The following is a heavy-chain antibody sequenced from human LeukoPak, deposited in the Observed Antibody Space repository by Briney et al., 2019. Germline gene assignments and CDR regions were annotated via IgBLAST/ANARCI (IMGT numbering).Heavy chain of an antibody. CDR2: INPNSGGT. CDR3: ARGYCSGGSCYSVENWFDP. J-gene: IGHJ5*02. D-gene: IGHD2-15*01. CDR1: GYTFTGYY. Sequence: ASAKVSCKAAGYTFTGYYMFWVRQAPGQGLEWMGRINPNSGGTNYAQKFQGRVTMTRDTSISTAYMEVSRLRSDDTAVYYCARGYCSGGSCYSVENWFDPWGQGTLVTVSS. V-gene: IGHV1-2*06.